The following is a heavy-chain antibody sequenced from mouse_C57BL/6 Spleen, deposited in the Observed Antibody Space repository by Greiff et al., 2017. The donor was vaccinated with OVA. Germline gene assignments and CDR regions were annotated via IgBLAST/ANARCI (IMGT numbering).Heavy chain of an antibody. J-gene: IGHJ2*01. V-gene: IGHV1-52*01. D-gene: IGHD4-1*01. CDR3: ERELGRYFDY. CDR1: GYTFTSYW. CDR2: IYPSDSDT. Sequence: QVQLQQPGAELVRPGSSVKLSCKASGYTFTSYWMHWVKQRPIQGLEWIGNIYPSDSDTHYNQKFKDKATLTVDKSSSTAYMQLSRLTSEDSAVYCYERELGRYFDYWGQGTTLTVSS.